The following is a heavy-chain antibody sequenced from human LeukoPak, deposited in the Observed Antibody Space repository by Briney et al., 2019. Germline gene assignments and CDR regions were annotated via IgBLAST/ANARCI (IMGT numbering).Heavy chain of an antibody. CDR1: GFTFSSYW. J-gene: IGHJ4*02. D-gene: IGHD5-18*01. Sequence: PGGSLRLSCAASGFTFSSYWMTWVRQAPGKGLEWLANIRQDGNEKHYVDSVKGRFTMSRDNAKNSLYLQMNSLRAEDTAVYYCVRDVSGSSYGDYWGQGTLVTVST. V-gene: IGHV3-7*01. CDR2: IRQDGNEK. CDR3: VRDVSGSSYGDY.